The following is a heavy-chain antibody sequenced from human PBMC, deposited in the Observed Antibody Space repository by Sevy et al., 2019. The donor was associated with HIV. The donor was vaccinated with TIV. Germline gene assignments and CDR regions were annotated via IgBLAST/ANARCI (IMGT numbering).Heavy chain of an antibody. Sequence: SGPTLVKPTQTLTLTCTFSGFSLSTSGVGVGWIRQPPGKALEWLALIYWNDDKRYSPSLKSRLTITKDTSKNQVVLTMTNMDPVDTATYYCAHSEGLRGGIAAAGTRGFDYWGQGTLVTVSS. D-gene: IGHD6-13*01. CDR3: AHSEGLRGGIAAAGTRGFDY. CDR2: IYWNDDK. J-gene: IGHJ4*02. CDR1: GFSLSTSGVG. V-gene: IGHV2-5*01.